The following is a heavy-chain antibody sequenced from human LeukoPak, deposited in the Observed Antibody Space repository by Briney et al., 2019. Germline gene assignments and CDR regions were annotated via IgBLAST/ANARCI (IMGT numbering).Heavy chain of an antibody. CDR1: GFTFDDYA. J-gene: IGHJ4*02. Sequence: GGSLRLSCAASGFTFDDYAMHWVRQAPGKGLEWVSGISWNSGSIGYADSVKGRFTISRDNAKNSLYLQMNSLRAEDMALYYCAKGAHYDILTGSLDYWGQGTLATVSS. CDR2: ISWNSGSI. CDR3: AKGAHYDILTGSLDY. D-gene: IGHD3-9*01. V-gene: IGHV3-9*03.